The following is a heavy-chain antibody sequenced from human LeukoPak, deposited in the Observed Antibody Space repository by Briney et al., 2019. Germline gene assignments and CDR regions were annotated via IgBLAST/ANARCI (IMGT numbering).Heavy chain of an antibody. CDR2: ISYDGSNK. CDR1: GFTFSSYP. D-gene: IGHD2-2*01. J-gene: IGHJ4*02. Sequence: GRSLRLSCAASGFTFSSYPMHWVRQAPGKGLEWVAVISYDGSNKYYADSVKGRFTISRDNSNNTLYLQMNSLRAEDTAVYYCARDSGYIVVVPAAGLPDYWGQGTLVTVSS. CDR3: ARDSGYIVVVPAAGLPDY. V-gene: IGHV3-30-3*01.